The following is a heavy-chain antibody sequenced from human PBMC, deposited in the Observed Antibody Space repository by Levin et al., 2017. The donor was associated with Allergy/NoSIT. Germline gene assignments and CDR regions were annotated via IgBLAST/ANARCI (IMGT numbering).Heavy chain of an antibody. CDR2: IYYSGSI. D-gene: IGHD6-13*01. Sequence: SQTLSLPCTVSGGSIPSTSHFWGWIRQPPGKGLEWIGNIYYSGSIYYNPSLKSRVTISVDTSKNQFSLKLSSVTAADTAMFYCASYSSSWYAAFDDWGQGTLVTVSS. CDR1: GGSIPSTSHF. J-gene: IGHJ4*02. CDR3: ASYSSSWYAAFDD. V-gene: IGHV4-39*01.